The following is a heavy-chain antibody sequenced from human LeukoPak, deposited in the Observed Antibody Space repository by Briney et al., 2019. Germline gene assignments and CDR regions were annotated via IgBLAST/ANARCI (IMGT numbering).Heavy chain of an antibody. CDR2: ISTCNGNT. V-gene: IGHV1-18*01. J-gene: IGHJ2*01. CDR3: ARDPYYYGSGIGVRYFDL. CDR1: GYTFTSYG. D-gene: IGHD3-10*01. Sequence: EASVKVSCKASGYTFTSYGISWVRQAPGQGLEWLGWISTCNGNTDYAQELQGRVTMTTDTSTSTAYMELRSLRSDDTAVYYCARDPYYYGSGIGVRYFDLWGRGTLVTVSS.